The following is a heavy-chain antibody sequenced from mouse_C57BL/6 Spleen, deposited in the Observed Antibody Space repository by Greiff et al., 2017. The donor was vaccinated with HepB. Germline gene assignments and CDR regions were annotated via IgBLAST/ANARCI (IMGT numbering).Heavy chain of an antibody. CDR3: ARRIYDGSFAY. CDR2: IYPGDGDT. V-gene: IGHV1-82*01. Sequence: VQLQESGPELVKPGASVKISCKASGYAFSSSWMNWVKQRPGKGLEWIGRIYPGDGDTNYNGKFKGKATLTADKSSSTAYMQLSSLTSEDSAVYFCARRIYDGSFAYWGQGTLVTVSA. CDR1: GYAFSSSW. D-gene: IGHD2-3*01. J-gene: IGHJ3*01.